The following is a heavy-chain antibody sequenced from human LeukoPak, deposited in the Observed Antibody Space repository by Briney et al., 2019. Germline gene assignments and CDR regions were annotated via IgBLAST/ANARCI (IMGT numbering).Heavy chain of an antibody. V-gene: IGHV4-59*01. CDR3: ARVSPQVPYYYYGMDV. D-gene: IGHD2-2*01. Sequence: PSETLSRTCSVSGGSITNYYWNWIRQPPGKGLEWIGYIHYSGTTNHNPSLQSRVTISVDTSKNQFSLQLISVTAADTAVYYCARVSPQVPYYYYGMDVWGKGTTVTVSS. CDR1: GGSITNYY. J-gene: IGHJ6*04. CDR2: IHYSGTT.